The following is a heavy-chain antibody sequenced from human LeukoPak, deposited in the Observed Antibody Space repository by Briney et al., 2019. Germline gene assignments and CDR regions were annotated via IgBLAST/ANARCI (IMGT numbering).Heavy chain of an antibody. D-gene: IGHD3-3*01. V-gene: IGHV3-21*01. CDR1: GFTFSSHS. CDR3: ARCLGGDFWSADLAH. CDR2: ISSSSSYI. Sequence: PGGSLRLSCAASGFTFSSHSMNWVRQAPGKGLEWVSSISSSSSYIYYADSVKGRFTISRDNAKNSLYLQMNSLRAEDTAVYYCARCLGGDFWSADLAHWGQGTLVTVSS. J-gene: IGHJ4*02.